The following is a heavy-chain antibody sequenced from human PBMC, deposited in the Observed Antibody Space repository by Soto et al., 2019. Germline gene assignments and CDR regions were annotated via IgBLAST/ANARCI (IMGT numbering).Heavy chain of an antibody. V-gene: IGHV2-5*02. CDR3: VYRDFGDYFFQF. D-gene: IGHD4-17*01. CDR1: GFSLTTQGVH. CDR2: IYWDDNE. Sequence: QITLKESGPTLVKPTQTLTLTCTFSGFSLTTQGVHVGWIRQPPGKALEWLALIYWDDNEVYRPSLKNRLTITKNTSKSQVVLTLATVDPVDTATYSFVYRDFGDYFFQFWGQGILVNVSS. J-gene: IGHJ4*02.